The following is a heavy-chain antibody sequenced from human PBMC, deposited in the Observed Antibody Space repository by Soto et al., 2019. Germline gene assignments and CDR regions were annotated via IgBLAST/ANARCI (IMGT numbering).Heavy chain of an antibody. CDR1: GGTFRNHG. V-gene: IGHV1-69*01. CDR2: FTPKFGTA. J-gene: IGHJ2*01. Sequence: QVQLVQSRAEVKKPGSSVKVSCKASGGTFRNHGISWLRQAPGQGLEWIGGFTPKFGTANYAPKFQGRVSITADESTTTASVALTNLRPEDTAVYFCARGVVSGFEFWYFDLWGLGTLITVSS. CDR3: ARGVVSGFEFWYFDL. D-gene: IGHD5-12*01.